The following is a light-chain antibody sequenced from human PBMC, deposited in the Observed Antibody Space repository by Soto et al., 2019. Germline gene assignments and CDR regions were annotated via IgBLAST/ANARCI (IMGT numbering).Light chain of an antibody. Sequence: DIQMTQSPSTLSASVGDRVTITCRASHSISSWLAWYQQKPGKAPDLLIYKSSSSESVVPSRCSGSGSGTKFTLTIISLQPDDFGTYYSQQYKSYPITVGQGTRLHIK. J-gene: IGKJ5*01. CDR3: QQYKSYPIT. CDR2: KSS. CDR1: HSISSW. V-gene: IGKV1-5*03.